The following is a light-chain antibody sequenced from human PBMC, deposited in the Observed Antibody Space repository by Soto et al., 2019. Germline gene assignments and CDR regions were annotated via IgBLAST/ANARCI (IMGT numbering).Light chain of an antibody. Sequence: DIQMTQSPSSLSASVGDRVTITCRASQSIDGSLSWYQQTAGKAPNLLISAASNLQSGVPSRFSGGGSGTHFTLTINSLQPEEIATYYCQQSYSTPWTFGHGTKVEIK. CDR3: QQSYSTPWT. CDR2: AAS. CDR1: QSIDGS. J-gene: IGKJ1*01. V-gene: IGKV1-39*01.